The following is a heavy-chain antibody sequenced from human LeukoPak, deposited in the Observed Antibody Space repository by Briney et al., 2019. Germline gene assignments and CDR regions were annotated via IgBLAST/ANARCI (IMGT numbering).Heavy chain of an antibody. D-gene: IGHD1-14*01. CDR2: ISGSSSYI. Sequence: GGSLRLSCAASGFTFSSYSMNWVRQAPGKGLEWVSSISGSSSYIYYADSVKGRFTISRHNAKNSLYLQMNSLRVEDTAVYYCAKPGGSIYYYYMDVWGKGTTVTISS. J-gene: IGHJ6*03. CDR3: AKPGGSIYYYYMDV. CDR1: GFTFSSYS. V-gene: IGHV3-21*01.